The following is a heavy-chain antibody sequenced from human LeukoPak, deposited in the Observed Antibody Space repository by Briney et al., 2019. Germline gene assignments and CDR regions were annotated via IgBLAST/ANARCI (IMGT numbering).Heavy chain of an antibody. Sequence: GGSLRLSCAASGFPFSSYWMHWVRQAPGKGLLWVSSINTDGSSTYYADSVKGRFTISRDYAKNTLYLQMNSLRAEDTAVYYCAKGVVVAPDVTPFDYGGQGTLVTVPS. J-gene: IGHJ4*02. CDR3: AKGVVVAPDVTPFDY. D-gene: IGHD2-2*01. V-gene: IGHV3-74*01. CDR2: INTDGSST. CDR1: GFPFSSYW.